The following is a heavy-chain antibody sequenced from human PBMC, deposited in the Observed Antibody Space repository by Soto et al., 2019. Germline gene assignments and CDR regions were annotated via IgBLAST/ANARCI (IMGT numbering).Heavy chain of an antibody. J-gene: IGHJ4*02. Sequence: EVQLVESGGGLVQPGRSLRLSCAASGFTFDDYAMHWVRQAPGKGLEWVSGISWNSGSIGYADSVKGRFTISRDNAKNFLYLQMNSLRAEDTALYYCAKDISDSMVRGVVSYWGQGTLVTVSS. CDR2: ISWNSGSI. D-gene: IGHD3-10*01. V-gene: IGHV3-9*01. CDR1: GFTFDDYA. CDR3: AKDISDSMVRGVVSY.